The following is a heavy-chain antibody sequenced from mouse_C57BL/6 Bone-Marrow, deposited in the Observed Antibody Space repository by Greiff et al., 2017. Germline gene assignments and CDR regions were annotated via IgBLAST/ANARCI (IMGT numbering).Heavy chain of an antibody. CDR1: GYAFSSSW. D-gene: IGHD2-1*01. V-gene: IGHV1-82*01. CDR2: IYPGDGDT. CDR3: ARSGGDLLGN. Sequence: QVQLQQSGPELVKPGASVKISCKASGYAFSSSWMNWVKQRPGKGLEWIGRIYPGDGDTNYNGKFKGKATLTADKSSSTAYMQLSSLTSEDSAVYYCARSGGDLLGNWGQGTLVTVSA. J-gene: IGHJ3*01.